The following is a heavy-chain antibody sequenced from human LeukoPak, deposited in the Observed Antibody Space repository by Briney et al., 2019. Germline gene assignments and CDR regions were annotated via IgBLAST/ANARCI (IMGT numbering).Heavy chain of an antibody. D-gene: IGHD4-17*01. CDR2: IYYSGST. Sequence: SETLSLTCTVSGGSISSYYWSWIRQPPGKGLEWIGYIYYSGSTNYNPSLKSRVTISVDTSKNQFSLKLSSVTAADTAVYYCARLTTVTTWVGFDYWGQGTLATVSS. CDR3: ARLTTVTTWVGFDY. CDR1: GGSISSYY. V-gene: IGHV4-59*01. J-gene: IGHJ4*02.